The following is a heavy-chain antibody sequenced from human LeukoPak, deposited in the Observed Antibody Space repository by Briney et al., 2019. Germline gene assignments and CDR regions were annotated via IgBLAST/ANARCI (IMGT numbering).Heavy chain of an antibody. Sequence: GGSLRLSYATSGFTFDKYFIHWVRQAPGKGLDWVSSISGTSTYIDYADSVKGRFTISRDNAKNSLYLQMNSLRVEDTAVYYCVRDHQLRDPGCWGQGTLVTVSS. J-gene: IGHJ4*02. V-gene: IGHV3-21*01. CDR2: ISGTSTYI. D-gene: IGHD5-24*01. CDR1: GFTFDKYF. CDR3: VRDHQLRDPGC.